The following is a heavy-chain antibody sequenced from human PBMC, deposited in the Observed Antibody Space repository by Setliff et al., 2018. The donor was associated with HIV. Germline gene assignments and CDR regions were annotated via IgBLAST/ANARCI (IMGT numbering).Heavy chain of an antibody. CDR3: ARESPSSSWFYFDF. V-gene: IGHV4-34*01. Sequence: SETLSLTCAVYGGSLSGYYWSWIRQAPGKGLEWIGEINHRGSTNYNPSLKSRVTVSVDTSKNQFSLKLGSVTAADTAVYYCARESPSSSWFYFDFWGQGTLVTVSS. D-gene: IGHD6-13*01. J-gene: IGHJ4*02. CDR1: GGSLSGYY. CDR2: INHRGST.